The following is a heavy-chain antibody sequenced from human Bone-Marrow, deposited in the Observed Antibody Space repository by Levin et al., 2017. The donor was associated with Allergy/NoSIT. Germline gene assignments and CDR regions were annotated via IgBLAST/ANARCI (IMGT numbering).Heavy chain of an antibody. CDR2: ISYSGST. V-gene: IGHV4-39*07. J-gene: IGHJ4*02. D-gene: IGHD6-19*01. CDR3: ARSDSTGWYYFDY. CDR1: GDSISRSIYY. Sequence: SETLSLTCTVSGDSISRSIYYWGWIRQTPGKGLEWIGTISYSGSTYYSPSLKSRVTISVDTPHNPFSLNLTSVTAADTALYYCARSDSTGWYYFDYWGQGTLVTVSS.